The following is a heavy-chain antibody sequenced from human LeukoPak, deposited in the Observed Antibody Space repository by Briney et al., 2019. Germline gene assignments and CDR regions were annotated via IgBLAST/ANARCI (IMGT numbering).Heavy chain of an antibody. CDR1: GFIFSSHW. Sequence: PGGSLRLSCAGSGFIFSSHWMNWVRQAPGKGLEWVANIKQDGSEIRYVDSVKGRFTISRDNSKNTLYLQMNSLRAEDTAVYYCAKVYYYDSSGYLDYWGQGTLVTVSS. J-gene: IGHJ4*02. CDR2: IKQDGSEI. V-gene: IGHV3-7*01. CDR3: AKVYYYDSSGYLDY. D-gene: IGHD3-22*01.